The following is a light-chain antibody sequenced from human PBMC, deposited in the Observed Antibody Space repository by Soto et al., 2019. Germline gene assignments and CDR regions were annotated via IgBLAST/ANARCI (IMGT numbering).Light chain of an antibody. CDR2: DVA. Sequence: QSLLTQPRSVSGSPGQSVTISCTGTGNDVGADNYVSWYQQHPGRPPKLRIYDVARWPSGVPDRFSGSQSANTASLTISGLQRDDEADYFWCSYAGAYTSLFGTWTNATVL. CDR3: CSYAGAYTSL. J-gene: IGLJ1*01. CDR1: GNDVGADNY. V-gene: IGLV2-11*01.